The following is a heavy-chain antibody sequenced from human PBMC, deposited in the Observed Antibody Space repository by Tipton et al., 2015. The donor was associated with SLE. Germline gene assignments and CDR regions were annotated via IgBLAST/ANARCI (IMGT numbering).Heavy chain of an antibody. CDR1: GGSISSGGYY. V-gene: IGHV4-31*03. D-gene: IGHD3-16*02. Sequence: LRLSCTVSGGSISSGGYYWSWIRQHPGKGLEWIGYMYHSGSTYYNPSLKRRVTISVDTSKNQFSLKLGSVTAADTAGYYCARTQYTFGGVIAPFDYWGQGTLVTVSS. CDR2: MYHSGST. CDR3: ARTQYTFGGVIAPFDY. J-gene: IGHJ4*02.